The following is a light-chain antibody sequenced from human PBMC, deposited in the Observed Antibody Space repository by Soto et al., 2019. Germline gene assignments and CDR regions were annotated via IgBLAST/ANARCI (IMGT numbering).Light chain of an antibody. J-gene: IGKJ1*01. CDR3: PKYETLSGA. Sequence: DIQMPQSPSTLSASVGDRVTIACRASQSVSGWLAWYQQKPGEAPKLLIYDSSALPHGAPSRFSGSGSGTKLTLTIASLLPEYFATYYCPKYETLSGAFGRGTKADIK. V-gene: IGKV1-5*01. CDR1: QSVSGW. CDR2: DSS.